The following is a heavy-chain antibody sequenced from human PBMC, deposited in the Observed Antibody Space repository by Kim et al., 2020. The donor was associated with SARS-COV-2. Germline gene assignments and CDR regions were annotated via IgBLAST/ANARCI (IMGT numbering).Heavy chain of an antibody. V-gene: IGHV3-21*01. J-gene: IGHJ5*02. CDR2: ISSYSNYI. Sequence: GGSLRLSCVASGFMFSAYRMDWVRQAPGKGPEWVSSISSYSNYIYYADSVKGRFTISRDNAKNSVFLQMNSLRPEDTAVYYCVTEERASVWGSCGQGTLVTGSS. CDR1: GFMFSAYR. CDR3: VTEERASVWGS. D-gene: IGHD3-16*01.